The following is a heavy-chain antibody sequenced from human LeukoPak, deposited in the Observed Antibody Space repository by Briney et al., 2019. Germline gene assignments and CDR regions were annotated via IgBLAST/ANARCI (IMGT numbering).Heavy chain of an antibody. CDR2: ISSDGGTI. J-gene: IGHJ6*01. V-gene: IGHV3-48*02. CDR1: GFTFSRKT. CDR3: ARDNGVTGGWYAGMIDYYEVMDG. Sequence: GGSLTLSCTASGFTFSRKTKNWVRHAPPKGMGWVSYISSDGGTIYYADSVSGRFTVSTDNAKTSLYMQINRLRDEDTAVYWCARDNGVTGGWYAGMIDYYEVMDGGGQGTTVTVSS. D-gene: IGHD6-19*01.